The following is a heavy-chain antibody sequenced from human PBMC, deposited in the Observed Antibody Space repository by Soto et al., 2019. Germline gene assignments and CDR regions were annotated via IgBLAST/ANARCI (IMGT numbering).Heavy chain of an antibody. V-gene: IGHV3-33*01. J-gene: IGHJ4*02. Sequence: QPGGSLRLSCAASGFSLTTYGTHWVRQAPGKGLEWVAVIWYDGSNRYYGNSVRGRFTISRDTSNNTLYLQMNSLTAADSAVYYCARDFRPAGRLITPDYYLDSWGQGTLVTVSS. D-gene: IGHD3-16*01. CDR2: IWYDGSNR. CDR3: ARDFRPAGRLITPDYYLDS. CDR1: GFSLTTYG.